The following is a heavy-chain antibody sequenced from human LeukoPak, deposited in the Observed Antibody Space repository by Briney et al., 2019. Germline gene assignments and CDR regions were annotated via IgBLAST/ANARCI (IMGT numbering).Heavy chain of an antibody. CDR3: ARVKGRITIFGVVTPRHSNWFDP. D-gene: IGHD3-3*01. CDR2: INPNSGGT. Sequence: GASVKVSCKASGYTFTGYYMHWVRQAPGQGLEWMGWINPNSGGTNYAQKFQGRVTMTRDTSISTAYMELSRLRSDDTAVYYCARVKGRITIFGVVTPRHSNWFDPWGQGTLVTVSS. J-gene: IGHJ5*02. V-gene: IGHV1-2*02. CDR1: GYTFTGYY.